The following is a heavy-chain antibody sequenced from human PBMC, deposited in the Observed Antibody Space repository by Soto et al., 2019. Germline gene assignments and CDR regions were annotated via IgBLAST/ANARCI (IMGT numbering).Heavy chain of an antibody. D-gene: IGHD3-16*01. J-gene: IGHJ4*02. Sequence: SVQGSCKASCYTLHFYGITWVRQAPGQGLEWMGWISGFNGNTNYAADLQGRVTMTTDTSTSTAYMELRGLRSDDTAVYYCARIGVSSGHESPDFDSWGPGTLVTVSS. V-gene: IGHV1-18*01. CDR3: ARIGVSSGHESPDFDS. CDR1: CYTLHFYG. CDR2: ISGFNGNT.